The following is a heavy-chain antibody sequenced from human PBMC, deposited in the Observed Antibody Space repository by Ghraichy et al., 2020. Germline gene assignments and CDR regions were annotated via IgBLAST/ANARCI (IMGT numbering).Heavy chain of an antibody. Sequence: SETLSLTCSVSGGSISVSGSYWVWIRQPPGKGLEWVGSFYVGGDTYHNPSLKGRATVSVDTSKSQFSLKLTSVSAADTAVYFCSKRELSGHSGPDYWGQGTPVTVSS. CDR2: FYVGGDT. CDR3: SKRELSGHSGPDY. V-gene: IGHV4-39*07. CDR1: GGSISVSGSY. J-gene: IGHJ4*02. D-gene: IGHD4-23*01.